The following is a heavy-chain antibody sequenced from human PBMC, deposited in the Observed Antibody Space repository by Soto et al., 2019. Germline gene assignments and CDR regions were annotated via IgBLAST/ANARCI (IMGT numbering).Heavy chain of an antibody. CDR1: GGTFSSYT. CDR3: AGTPSGSYYNAGGPGFDY. J-gene: IGHJ4*02. D-gene: IGHD3-10*01. CDR2: IIPILGIA. V-gene: IGHV1-69*02. Sequence: ASVKVSCKASGGTFSSYTISWVRQAPGQGLEWMGRIIPILGIANYAQKFQGRVTITADKSTSTAYMELSSLRSEDTAVYYCAGTPSGSYYNAGGPGFDYWGQGTLVTVSS.